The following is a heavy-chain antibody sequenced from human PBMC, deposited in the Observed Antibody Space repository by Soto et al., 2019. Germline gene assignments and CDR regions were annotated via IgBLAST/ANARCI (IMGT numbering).Heavy chain of an antibody. D-gene: IGHD3-3*01. Sequence: PSVKVSCRASGYTFTGFYMHWVRQAPGQGLEWMGWINPNSGGTNYAQKFQGWVTMTRDTSISTAYMELSRLRSDDTAVYYCTRAKCRLRFVEMSRHNDMDV. CDR3: TRAKCRLRFVEMSRHNDMDV. J-gene: IGHJ6*03. V-gene: IGHV1-2*04. CDR1: GYTFTGFY. CDR2: INPNSGGT.